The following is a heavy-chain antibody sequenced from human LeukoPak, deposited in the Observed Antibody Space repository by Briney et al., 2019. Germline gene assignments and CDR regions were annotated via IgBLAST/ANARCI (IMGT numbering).Heavy chain of an antibody. J-gene: IGHJ4*02. V-gene: IGHV3-64*01. Sequence: PGGSLRLSCAASGFTFSSYAMHWVRQAPGKGLEYVSAISSNGGSTYYANSVKGRFTISRDNSKNTLYLQMGSLRAEDMAVYYCARGYLRSIAVAGTRTYYFDYWGQGTLVTVSS. D-gene: IGHD6-19*01. CDR2: ISSNGGST. CDR3: ARGYLRSIAVAGTRTYYFDY. CDR1: GFTFSSYA.